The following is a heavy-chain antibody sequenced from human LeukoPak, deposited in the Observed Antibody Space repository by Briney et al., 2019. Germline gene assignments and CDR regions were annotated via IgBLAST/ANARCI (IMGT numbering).Heavy chain of an antibody. Sequence: PGGSLRLSCAASGFTFSSCAMHWVRQAPGKGLEWVAFIRYDGSNKYYADSVKGRFTISRDNSKNTLYLQMNSLRAEDTAVYYCAKDRDYGDSNWFDPWGQGTLVTVSS. CDR3: AKDRDYGDSNWFDP. V-gene: IGHV3-30*02. CDR1: GFTFSSCA. CDR2: IRYDGSNK. D-gene: IGHD4-17*01. J-gene: IGHJ5*02.